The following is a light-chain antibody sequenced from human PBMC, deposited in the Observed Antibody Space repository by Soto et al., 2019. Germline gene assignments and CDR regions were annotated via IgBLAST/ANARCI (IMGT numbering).Light chain of an antibody. J-gene: IGLJ2*01. CDR1: NIGSKS. V-gene: IGLV3-21*04. Sequence: SYELTQPPSVSVAPGKTARITWGGNNIGSKSVHWYQQKPGQAPVLAIYYDSDRPSGIPERFSGSNSGNTATLTISRVEAGDEADYYCQVWDSSSDHVVFGGVTQLTVL. CDR2: YDS. CDR3: QVWDSSSDHVV.